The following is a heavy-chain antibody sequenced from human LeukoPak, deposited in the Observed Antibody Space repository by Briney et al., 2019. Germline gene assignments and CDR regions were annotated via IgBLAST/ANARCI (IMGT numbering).Heavy chain of an antibody. D-gene: IGHD6-19*01. Sequence: GASLRLSCAASGFTVSSNYMSWVRQAPGKGLDWVSVIYSGGSTYYADSVKGRFTISRDNSKNTLYLQMNSLRAEDTAVYYCARRLVHFYYYGMDVWGQGTTVTVSS. CDR3: ARRLVHFYYYGMDV. J-gene: IGHJ6*02. V-gene: IGHV3-66*01. CDR1: GFTVSSNY. CDR2: IYSGGST.